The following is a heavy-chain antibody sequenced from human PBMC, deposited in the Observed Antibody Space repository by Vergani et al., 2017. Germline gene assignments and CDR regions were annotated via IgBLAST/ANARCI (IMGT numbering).Heavy chain of an antibody. D-gene: IGHD1-26*01. J-gene: IGHJ4*02. V-gene: IGHV4-59*01. CDR1: GGSISSYY. CDR2: IYYSGST. Sequence: QVQLQESGPGLVKPSETLSLTCTVSGGSISSYYWSWIRQPPGKGLEWIGYIYYSGSTNYNPSLKSRVTISVDTSKNQFARKLSSVTAADTAVYYCARRLVGATGGYYFDYWGQGTLVTVSS. CDR3: ARRLVGATGGYYFDY.